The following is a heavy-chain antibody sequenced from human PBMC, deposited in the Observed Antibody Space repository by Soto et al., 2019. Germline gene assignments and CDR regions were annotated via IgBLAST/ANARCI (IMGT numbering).Heavy chain of an antibody. CDR1: GYTFTSYG. Sequence: ASVKVSCKASGYTFTSYGISWVRQAPGQGLEWKGWISAYNGNTNYAQKLQGRVTMTTDTSTSTVYMELRSLRSDDTAVYYCARETRRRIAAAAVREDWFDPWGQGTLVTVSS. V-gene: IGHV1-18*01. CDR3: ARETRRRIAAAAVREDWFDP. CDR2: ISAYNGNT. D-gene: IGHD6-13*01. J-gene: IGHJ5*02.